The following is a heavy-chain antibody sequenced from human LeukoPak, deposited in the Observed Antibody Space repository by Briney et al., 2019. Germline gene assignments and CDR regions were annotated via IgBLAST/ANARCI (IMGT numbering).Heavy chain of an antibody. CDR1: GFSFGNYA. CDR2: ISGTGGAT. D-gene: IGHD2-21*01. CDR3: VKDPRDTYGTNWFVS. J-gene: IGHJ5*01. Sequence: GGSLGLSCVASGFSFGNYAMSWVRQAPGKGLQWVSQISGTGGATWYAGFARDRFTISRDNSKKTLYLQMSGLRVEDTAMYYCVKDPRDTYGTNWFVSWGQGTLLIVSS. V-gene: IGHV3-23*01.